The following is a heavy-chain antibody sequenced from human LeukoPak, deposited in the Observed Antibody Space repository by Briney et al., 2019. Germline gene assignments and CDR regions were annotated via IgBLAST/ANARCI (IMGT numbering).Heavy chain of an antibody. D-gene: IGHD6-13*01. J-gene: IGHJ4*02. CDR1: GGSISSYY. CDR3: ARGVYIAAAQYGY. Sequence: SETLSLTCTVSGGSISSYYWSWIRQPPRKGLEWNGYIYYSGTTNYNPSLKSRVTISVDTSKHQFSLKLSSVTAADTAVYYCARGVYIAAAQYGYWGQGTLVTVSS. V-gene: IGHV4-59*01. CDR2: IYYSGTT.